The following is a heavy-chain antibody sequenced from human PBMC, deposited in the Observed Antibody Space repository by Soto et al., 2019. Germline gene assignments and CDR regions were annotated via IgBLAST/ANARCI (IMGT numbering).Heavy chain of an antibody. V-gene: IGHV1-18*04. J-gene: IGHJ6*02. CDR3: AREIVVVPAARAVYGMDV. CDR1: GYTFTSYG. CDR2: ISAYNGNT. Sequence: GASVKVSCKASGYTFTSYGISWVRHAPGQGLEWMGWISAYNGNTNYAQKLQGRVTMTTDTSTSTAYMELRSLRSDDTAVYYCAREIVVVPAARAVYGMDVWGQGTTVTVSS. D-gene: IGHD2-2*01.